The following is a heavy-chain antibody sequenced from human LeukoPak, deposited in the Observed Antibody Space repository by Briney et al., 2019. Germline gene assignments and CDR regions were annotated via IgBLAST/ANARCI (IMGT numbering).Heavy chain of an antibody. J-gene: IGHJ4*02. CDR3: ATQVPSDPHFDY. CDR1: GFTFDDYA. V-gene: IGHV3-23*01. Sequence: GGSLRLSCAASGFTFDDYAMHWVRQAPGKGLEWVSAISGSGGTTYCADSVKGRFTISRDNSKNTLYLQMNSLRAEDTAVYYCATQVPSDPHFDYWGQGTLVTVSS. CDR2: ISGSGGTT. D-gene: IGHD4/OR15-4a*01.